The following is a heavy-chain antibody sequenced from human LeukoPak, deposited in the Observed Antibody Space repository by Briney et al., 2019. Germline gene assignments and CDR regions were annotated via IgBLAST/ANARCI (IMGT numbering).Heavy chain of an antibody. CDR3: ARIHPGMSCPN. CDR1: GLTFSSNS. Sequence: GGSLRLSCADSGLTFSSNSMNWVRQAPGKGLEWVSYISSSGSTIYYADSVKGRFTISRDNAKNSLYLQMNSLRAEDTAVYYCARIHPGMSCPNWGQGTLVTVSS. J-gene: IGHJ4*02. CDR2: ISSSGSTI. D-gene: IGHD1-14*01. V-gene: IGHV3-48*04.